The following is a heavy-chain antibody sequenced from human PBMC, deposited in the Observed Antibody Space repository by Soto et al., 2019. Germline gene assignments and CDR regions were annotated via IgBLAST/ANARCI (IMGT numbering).Heavy chain of an antibody. V-gene: IGHV4-31*03. D-gene: IGHD3-22*01. Sequence: NPSETLSLTCTVSGGSISSGGYYWSWIRQHPGKGLEWIGYIYYSGSTYYNPSLKSRVTISVDTSKNQFSLKLSSVTAADTAVYYCARAGDYYDSSGYTYYYYGMDVWGQGTTVTVSS. CDR1: GGSISSGGYY. CDR2: IYYSGST. CDR3: ARAGDYYDSSGYTYYYYGMDV. J-gene: IGHJ6*02.